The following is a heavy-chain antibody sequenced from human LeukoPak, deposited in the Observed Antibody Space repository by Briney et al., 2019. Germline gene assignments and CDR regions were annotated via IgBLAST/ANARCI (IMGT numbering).Heavy chain of an antibody. J-gene: IGHJ4*02. CDR3: ARDRELGPDY. CDR2: IKPNSGGT. Sequence: GGSVKVSCKACGCTFTGYYMHWVGQAPGRGGEGMGWIKPNSGGTNYAQKFQGRVTMTRDTSISTSYMELSRPRSDDTAVYYCARDRELGPDYWGQGTLVTVSS. CDR1: GCTFTGYY. V-gene: IGHV1-2*02. D-gene: IGHD6-6*01.